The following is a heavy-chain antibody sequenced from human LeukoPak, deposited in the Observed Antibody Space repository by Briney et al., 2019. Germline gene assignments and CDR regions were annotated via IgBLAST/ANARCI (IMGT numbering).Heavy chain of an antibody. J-gene: IGHJ4*02. CDR2: VTSNGGST. CDR1: GFTFSRYA. V-gene: IGHV3-64D*09. CDR3: VKSSGSSWYMFDY. Sequence: GGSLRLSCSASGFTFSRYAMHWVRQAPGKGLEYVSGVTSNGGSTYYADSVKGRFTISRDNSKNTLYLQMSTLRAEDTAVYYCVKSSGSSWYMFDYWGQGTLVTVSS. D-gene: IGHD6-13*01.